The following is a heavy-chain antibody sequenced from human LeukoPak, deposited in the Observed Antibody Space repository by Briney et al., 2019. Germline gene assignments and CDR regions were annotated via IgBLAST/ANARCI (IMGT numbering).Heavy chain of an antibody. CDR2: IYYSGGT. Sequence: SETLSLTCTVSGGSISSYYWSWIRQPPGKGLEWIGYIYYSGGTNYNPSLKSRVTISVDTSKNQFSLKLSSVTAADTAVYYCARDATLGYWGQGTLVTVSS. D-gene: IGHD3-16*01. CDR3: ARDATLGY. J-gene: IGHJ4*02. CDR1: GGSISSYY. V-gene: IGHV4-59*01.